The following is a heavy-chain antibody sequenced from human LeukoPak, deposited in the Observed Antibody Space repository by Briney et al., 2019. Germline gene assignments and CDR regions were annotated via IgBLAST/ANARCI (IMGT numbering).Heavy chain of an antibody. CDR2: IRYDGSNK. CDR3: AKEGEQFVYYYSYMDV. CDR1: GFTFSNYG. J-gene: IGHJ6*03. V-gene: IGHV3-30*02. D-gene: IGHD1/OR15-1a*01. Sequence: GGSLRLSCAASGFTFSNYGMHWVRQAPGKGLEWMTFIRYDGSNKYYADSVKGRFTLSRDNSRNTLYLQMNSLRAEDTAVYYCAKEGEQFVYYYSYMDVWGKGTTVTVSS.